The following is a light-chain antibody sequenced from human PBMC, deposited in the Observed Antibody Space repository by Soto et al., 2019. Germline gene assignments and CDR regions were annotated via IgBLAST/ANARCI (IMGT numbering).Light chain of an antibody. Sequence: EIVLTQSPGTLSLSPGQRATLSCRASQSVSSSYLAWYQQKPGQAPRLLMYGASSRATGIPDRFSGSGSGTDFTLTINRLQPEDFAVYYCQQYGNSPPGPVGRGTKVEIK. CDR1: QSVSSSY. CDR2: GAS. V-gene: IGKV3-20*01. CDR3: QQYGNSPPGP. J-gene: IGKJ1*01.